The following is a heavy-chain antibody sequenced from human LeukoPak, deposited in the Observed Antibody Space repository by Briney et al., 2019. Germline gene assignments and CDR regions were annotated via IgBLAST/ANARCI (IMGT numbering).Heavy chain of an antibody. Sequence: GRSLRLSCAASGFTFSSYAMHWVRQAPGKGLEWVAVISYDGSNKYYADSVKGRFTISRDNSKNTLYLQMNSLRAEDTAVYYCARDGVSGYERYFDYWGQGTLVTVSS. CDR1: GFTFSSYA. CDR2: ISYDGSNK. J-gene: IGHJ4*02. CDR3: ARDGVSGYERYFDY. V-gene: IGHV3-30-3*01. D-gene: IGHD5-12*01.